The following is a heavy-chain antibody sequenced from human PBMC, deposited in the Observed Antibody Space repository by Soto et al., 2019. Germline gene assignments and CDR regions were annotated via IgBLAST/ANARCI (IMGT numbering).Heavy chain of an antibody. V-gene: IGHV4-31*03. CDR1: GGSISSGGYY. J-gene: IGHJ4*02. CDR2: IYYSGST. Sequence: SETLSLTCTVSGGSISSGGYYWSWIRQHPGKGLEWIGYIYYSGSTYYNPSLKSRTTISVDRSRNQFSLQVSSVTAADTAVYYCAKNLPRTGRSDYWGQGTVVTVSS. CDR3: AKNLPRTGRSDY.